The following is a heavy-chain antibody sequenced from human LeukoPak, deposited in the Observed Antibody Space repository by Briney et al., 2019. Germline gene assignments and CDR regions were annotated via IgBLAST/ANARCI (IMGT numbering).Heavy chain of an antibody. CDR2: INPNSGGT. CDR1: GYTFTGYY. Sequence: APVKVSCKASGYTFTGYYMHWVRQAPGQGLEWMGWINPNSGGTNYAQKFQGRVTMTRDTSISTAYMELSRLRSDDTAVYYCARGTYYDFWSGYYTGPPFDYWGQGTLVTVSS. CDR3: ARGTYYDFWSGYYTGPPFDY. J-gene: IGHJ4*02. D-gene: IGHD3-3*01. V-gene: IGHV1-2*02.